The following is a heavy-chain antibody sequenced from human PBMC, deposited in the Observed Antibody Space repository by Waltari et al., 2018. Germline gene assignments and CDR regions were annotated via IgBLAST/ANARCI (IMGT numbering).Heavy chain of an antibody. Sequence: QVQLQQWGAGLLKPSETLSLTCAVYGGGSFSGYYWSWIRQPPGKGLEWIGEIDHSGSTNSNPSRKNRLTISLDTSKTQFSLKMRSVTAADTAVYYCARADRGRSGKYASPAWGPWGQGTLVTVSS. D-gene: IGHD1-26*01. CDR1: GGGSFSGYY. CDR3: ARADRGRSGKYASPAWGP. J-gene: IGHJ5*02. V-gene: IGHV4-34*01. CDR2: IDHSGST.